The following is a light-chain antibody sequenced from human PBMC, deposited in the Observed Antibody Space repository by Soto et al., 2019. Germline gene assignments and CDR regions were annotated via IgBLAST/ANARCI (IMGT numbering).Light chain of an antibody. V-gene: IGLV1-47*02. J-gene: IGLJ1*01. CDR2: SNN. CDR3: AAWDDSLSGYV. CDR1: ISNIGAGYD. Sequence: QSVLTQPPSVSGAPGQTVTISCTGSISNIGAGYDVHWYQQLPGTAPKLLIYSNNQRPSGVPDRFSGSKSGTSASLAISGLRSEDEADYYCAAWDDSLSGYVFGTGTKLTVL.